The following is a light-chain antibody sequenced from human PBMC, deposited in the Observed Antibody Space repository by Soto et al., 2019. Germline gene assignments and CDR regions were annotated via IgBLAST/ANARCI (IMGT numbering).Light chain of an antibody. J-gene: IGKJ4*01. CDR2: DAS. CDR3: QQRSNWPLT. CDR1: QSVANY. V-gene: IGKV3-11*01. Sequence: EIVLTQSPATLSLSPGERATLSFRASQSVANYLAWYQQRPGHAPRLLIYDASNRATGIPARFRGSGSGTDFTLTISSLEPEDFAVYYCQQRSNWPLTFGGGTKVEIK.